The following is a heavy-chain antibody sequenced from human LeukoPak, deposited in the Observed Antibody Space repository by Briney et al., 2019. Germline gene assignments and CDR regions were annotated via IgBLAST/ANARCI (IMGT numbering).Heavy chain of an antibody. CDR1: GYSISSGYY. V-gene: IGHV4-38-2*02. D-gene: IGHD6-19*01. Sequence: SETLSLTCTVSGYSISSGYYWGWIRQPPGKGLEWIGSIYHSGSTYYNPSLKSRVTISVDTSKNQFSLKLSSVTAADTAVYYCAREGSGWDFDYWGQGTLVTVSS. J-gene: IGHJ4*02. CDR3: AREGSGWDFDY. CDR2: IYHSGST.